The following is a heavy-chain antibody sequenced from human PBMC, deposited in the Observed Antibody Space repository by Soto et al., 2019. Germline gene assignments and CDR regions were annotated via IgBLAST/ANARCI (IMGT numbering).Heavy chain of an antibody. V-gene: IGHV1-24*01. CDR3: ATRNHDYDSSGSLGY. Sequence: ASVKVSCKVSGYTLTELSMHWVRQAPGKGLEWMGGFDPEDGETIYAQKFQGRVTMTEDTSTDTAYMELSSLRSEDTAVYYCATRNHDYDSSGSLGYWGQGTLVPVYS. CDR1: GYTLTELS. CDR2: FDPEDGET. D-gene: IGHD3-22*01. J-gene: IGHJ4*02.